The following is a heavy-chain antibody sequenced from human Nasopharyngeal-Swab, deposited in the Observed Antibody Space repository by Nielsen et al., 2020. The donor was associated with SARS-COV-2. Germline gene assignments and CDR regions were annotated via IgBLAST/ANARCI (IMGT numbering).Heavy chain of an antibody. V-gene: IGHV3-9*01. CDR3: AKDDLISSGWYKSAPTGY. D-gene: IGHD6-19*01. Sequence: SLKISCAASGFTFDDYAMHWVRQAPGKGLEWVSGISWNSGSIGYADSVKGRFTISRDNSKNTLYLQMNSLRAEDTAVYYCAKDDLISSGWYKSAPTGYWGQGTLVTVSS. CDR2: ISWNSGSI. CDR1: GFTFDDYA. J-gene: IGHJ4*02.